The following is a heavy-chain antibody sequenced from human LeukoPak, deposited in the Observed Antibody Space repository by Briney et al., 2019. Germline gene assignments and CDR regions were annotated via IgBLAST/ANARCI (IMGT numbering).Heavy chain of an antibody. CDR3: ARKGNAFDF. CDR2: IKLDVSET. Sequence: QSGGSLRLSCAASGFTFSSYWMTWVRQAPGEGLEWVANIKLDVSETYYVDSVRGRFTISRDNTKNSLYLQMDSLRAEDTAVYYCARKGNAFDFWGQGTMVTVSS. V-gene: IGHV3-7*01. CDR1: GFTFSSYW. J-gene: IGHJ3*01. D-gene: IGHD3-10*01.